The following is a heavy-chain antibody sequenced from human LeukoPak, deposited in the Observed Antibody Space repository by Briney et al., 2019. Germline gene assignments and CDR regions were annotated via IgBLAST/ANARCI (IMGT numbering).Heavy chain of an antibody. CDR1: GGSISSYY. V-gene: IGHV4-4*07. CDR3: ARGGLSSGDLDY. Sequence: SETLSLTCTVSGGSISSYYWSWIRQPAGKGLQWIGRIYTSGSTNYNPSLKSRVTMSVDTSKNQFSLKLSSVTAADTAVYYCARGGLSSGDLDYWGQGTLVTVSS. D-gene: IGHD6-19*01. CDR2: IYTSGST. J-gene: IGHJ4*02.